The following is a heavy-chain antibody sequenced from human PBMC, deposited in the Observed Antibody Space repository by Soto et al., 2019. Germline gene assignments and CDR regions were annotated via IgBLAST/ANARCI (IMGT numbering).Heavy chain of an antibody. J-gene: IGHJ4*02. CDR1: GGSISSSSYY. V-gene: IGHV4-39*01. CDR2: IYYSGST. CDR3: ARQLATIFGASYYFDY. Sequence: QLQLQESGPGLVKPSETLSLTCTVSGGSISSSSYYWGWIRQPPGKGLEWIGSIYYSGSTYYNPSLKSRVTISVDTSKNQFSLKLSSVTAADTAVYYCARQLATIFGASYYFDYWGQGTLVTVSS. D-gene: IGHD3-3*01.